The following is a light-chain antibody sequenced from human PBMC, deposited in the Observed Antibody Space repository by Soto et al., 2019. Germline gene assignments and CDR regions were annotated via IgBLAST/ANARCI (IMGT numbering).Light chain of an antibody. CDR2: SAS. CDR1: QSVLSSSNNKNY. Sequence: DIVMTQSPDSLAVSLGERATINCKSSQSVLSSSNNKNYLAWYQQRPGKAPNLLIYSASSLQSGVPSRFSGSGSGTDFTLTISSLQPEDFATYYCQQSYVTPVTFGQGTKVDIK. V-gene: IGKV4-1*01. J-gene: IGKJ1*01. CDR3: QQSYVTPVT.